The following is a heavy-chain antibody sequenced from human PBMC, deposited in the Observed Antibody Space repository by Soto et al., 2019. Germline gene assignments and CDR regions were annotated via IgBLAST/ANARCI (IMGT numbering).Heavy chain of an antibody. J-gene: IGHJ5*02. CDR3: ARVRAAAGKRYWFDP. Sequence: PSETLSLTCAVYGGSLRGYYWSWIRQPPGKGLEWIGDIDHSRSSKYNPSLKSRVTMSVDTSKNQFSLILTSVTAADTAVYYCARVRAAAGKRYWFDPWGQGTLVTVSS. V-gene: IGHV4-34*01. D-gene: IGHD6-13*01. CDR2: IDHSRSS. CDR1: GGSLRGYY.